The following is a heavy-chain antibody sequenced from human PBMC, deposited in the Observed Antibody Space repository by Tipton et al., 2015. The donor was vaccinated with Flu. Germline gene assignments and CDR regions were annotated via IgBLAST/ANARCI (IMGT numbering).Heavy chain of an antibody. CDR2: IYNNQYT. Sequence: TLSLTCTVSGGSISSFYWNWIRQPPGKGLEWIGYIYNNQYTKYNPSLQSRVTISVDTSKNQFSLRLSSVTAADTAVYYCARHTGDSVRGVIDYWGQGTLVTVSS. V-gene: IGHV4-59*08. CDR1: GGSISSFY. D-gene: IGHD3-10*02. CDR3: ARHTGDSVRGVIDY. J-gene: IGHJ4*02.